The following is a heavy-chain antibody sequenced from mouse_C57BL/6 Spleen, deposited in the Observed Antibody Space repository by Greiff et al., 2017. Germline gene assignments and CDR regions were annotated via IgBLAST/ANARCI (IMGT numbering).Heavy chain of an antibody. CDR2: ILPGSGST. D-gene: IGHD1-1*01. V-gene: IGHV1-9*01. J-gene: IGHJ3*01. CDR1: GYPFTGSC. CDR3: ASYYYGSSYDAY. Sequence: VQLQQSGAELMQPGASVRLSCKATGYPFTGSCIVWVKQRPGHGLEWIGEILPGSGSTNYNEKFKGKATFTADTSSNTAYMQLSSLTTDDSAIYYCASYYYGSSYDAYWGQGALGTVSA.